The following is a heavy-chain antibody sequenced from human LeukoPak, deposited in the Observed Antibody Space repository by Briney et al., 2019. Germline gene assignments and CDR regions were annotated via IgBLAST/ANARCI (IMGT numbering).Heavy chain of an antibody. CDR2: IYYSGST. CDR3: ARVREWLQPTYYFDY. J-gene: IGHJ4*02. Sequence: PSETLSLTCTVSGGSISSYYWSWIPQPPGKGLEWIGYIYYSGSTNYNPSLKSRVTISVDTSKNQFSLKLSSVTAADTAVYYCARVREWLQPTYYFDYWGQGTLVTVSS. CDR1: GGSISSYY. D-gene: IGHD5-24*01. V-gene: IGHV4-59*01.